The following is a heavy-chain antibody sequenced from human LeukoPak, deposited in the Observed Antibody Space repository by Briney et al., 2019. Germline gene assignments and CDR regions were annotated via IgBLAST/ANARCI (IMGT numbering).Heavy chain of an antibody. J-gene: IGHJ4*02. V-gene: IGHV3-30*02. Sequence: GGSLRLSCVASEFTFTSYGMHWVRQAPGKGLEWVAFLRYDGSNRSYADSVKGRFTISRDNSKNTLYLQMNSLGAEDTAVYYCAKDVDLFGELYFDSWGQGTLVTVSS. CDR2: LRYDGSNR. CDR1: EFTFTSYG. CDR3: AKDVDLFGELYFDS. D-gene: IGHD3-10*02.